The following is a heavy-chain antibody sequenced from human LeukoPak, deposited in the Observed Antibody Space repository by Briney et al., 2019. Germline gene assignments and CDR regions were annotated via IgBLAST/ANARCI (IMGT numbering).Heavy chain of an antibody. CDR3: ARVHGGSWESPFDY. D-gene: IGHD2-15*01. J-gene: IGHJ4*02. V-gene: IGHV3-7*01. CDR2: TKKDGSQT. CDR1: GFTLSSYL. Sequence: GGSLRLSCAASGFTLSSYLMTWVRRAPGKGLEWVANTKKDGSQTAYVDSVKGRFTISRDNVQNSLYLQMNSMRVEDTAVYYCARVHGGSWESPFDYWGQGALVTVSS.